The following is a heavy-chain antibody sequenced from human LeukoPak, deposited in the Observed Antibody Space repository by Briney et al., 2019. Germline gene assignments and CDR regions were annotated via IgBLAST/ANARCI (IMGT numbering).Heavy chain of an antibody. V-gene: IGHV4-38-2*02. CDR1: GYSISSGYY. J-gene: IGHJ6*03. Sequence: PSETLSLTCTVSGYSISSGYYWGWIRQPPGKGLEWIGSMYHRGSTYYNPSLKSRVTISVDTSKNQFSLKLSSVTAADTAVYYCARDQEAYCSSTSCYEYYYYMDVWGKGTTVTISS. D-gene: IGHD2-2*01. CDR3: ARDQEAYCSSTSCYEYYYYMDV. CDR2: MYHRGST.